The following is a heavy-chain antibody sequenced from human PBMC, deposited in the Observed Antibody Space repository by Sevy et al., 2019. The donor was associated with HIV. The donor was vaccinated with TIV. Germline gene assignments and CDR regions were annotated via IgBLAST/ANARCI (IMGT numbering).Heavy chain of an antibody. Sequence: GGSLRLSCTASGFTFGDYAMSWFRQAPGKGLEWVGFIRSKAYGGTTEYAASVKGRFTILRDDSKSIGYLQMNRLKTEDAAVYYCTRDVEEPPDLMTTGYYYYGMDVWGQGTTVTVSS. D-gene: IGHD4-4*01. J-gene: IGHJ6*02. CDR3: TRDVEEPPDLMTTGYYYYGMDV. CDR2: IRSKAYGGTT. V-gene: IGHV3-49*03. CDR1: GFTFGDYA.